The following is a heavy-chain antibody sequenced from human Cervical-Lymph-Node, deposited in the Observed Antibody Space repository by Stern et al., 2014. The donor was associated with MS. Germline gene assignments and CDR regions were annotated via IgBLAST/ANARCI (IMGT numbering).Heavy chain of an antibody. CDR1: GFTLNTYS. V-gene: IGHV3-21*01. D-gene: IGHD3-10*01. CDR2: ISYSSSYI. Sequence: EVQLVDSGGGLVKPGGSLRLSCAASGFTLNTYSMNWVRQTPGKGLEWVSSISYSSSYIFYADSVKGRFTVSRDNGKNSLYLQMNSLRAEDTAVYYCARDWFLDYWGRGTLVTVSS. CDR3: ARDWFLDY. J-gene: IGHJ4*02.